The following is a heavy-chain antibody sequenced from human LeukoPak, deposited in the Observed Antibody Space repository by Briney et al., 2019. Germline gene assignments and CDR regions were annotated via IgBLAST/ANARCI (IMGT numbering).Heavy chain of an antibody. CDR1: GGTFSSYA. Sequence: SVKVSCKASGGTFSSYAISWVRQAPGQGLEWMGGIIPIFGTANYAQKFQGRVTITADESTSRAYMELSSLRSEDTAVYYCARGYSSYSPTNYYYYYYMDVWGKGTTVTVSS. CDR3: ARGYSSYSPTNYYYYYYMDV. J-gene: IGHJ6*03. V-gene: IGHV1-69*13. CDR2: IIPIFGTA. D-gene: IGHD2-15*01.